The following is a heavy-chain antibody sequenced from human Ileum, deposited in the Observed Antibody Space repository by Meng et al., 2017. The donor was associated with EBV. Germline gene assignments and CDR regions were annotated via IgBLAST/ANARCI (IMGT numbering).Heavy chain of an antibody. J-gene: IGHJ5*02. Sequence: QLQSQESGPGLVKPSETLSLMGTVSGDSISRVNYYWGWIRQSPGKDLEFLGTIFYGGGTYYTPSFRGRVTISADTSRNQFSLRLTSVTAADTAVYYCVRSKMGATKWFDPWGQGTLVTVSS. D-gene: IGHD1-26*01. CDR2: IFYGGGT. V-gene: IGHV4-39*01. CDR3: VRSKMGATKWFDP. CDR1: GDSISRVNYY.